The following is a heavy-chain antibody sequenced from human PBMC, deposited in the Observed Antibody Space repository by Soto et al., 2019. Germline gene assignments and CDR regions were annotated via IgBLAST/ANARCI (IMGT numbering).Heavy chain of an antibody. Sequence: ASVKVSCKASGGTFSSYTISWVRQAPGQGLEWMGRIIPILGIANYAQKFQGRVTLTADKSTRTAHMWLSSLRSEDTSVYYCAREYSPEDSSGWYPAPSNWFDPWGQGTLVPVSS. CDR1: GGTFSSYT. CDR3: AREYSPEDSSGWYPAPSNWFDP. V-gene: IGHV1-69*04. CDR2: IIPILGIA. D-gene: IGHD6-19*01. J-gene: IGHJ5*02.